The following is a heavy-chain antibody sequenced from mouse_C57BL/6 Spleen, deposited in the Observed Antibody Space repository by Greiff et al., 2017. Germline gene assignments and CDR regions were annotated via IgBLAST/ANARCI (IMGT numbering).Heavy chain of an antibody. D-gene: IGHD2-10*01. V-gene: IGHV1-55*01. J-gene: IGHJ3*01. Sequence: QVQLKQPGAELVKPGASVKMSCKASGYTFTSYWITWVKQRPGQGLEWIGDIFPGSGSTNYNEKFKSKATLTVDTSSSTAYMQLSSLTSEDSAVYYCAQIPFYGNSPWFAYWGQGTLVTVSA. CDR1: GYTFTSYW. CDR3: AQIPFYGNSPWFAY. CDR2: IFPGSGST.